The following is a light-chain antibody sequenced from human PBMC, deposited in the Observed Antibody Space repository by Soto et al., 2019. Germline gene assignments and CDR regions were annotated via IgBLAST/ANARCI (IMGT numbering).Light chain of an antibody. CDR1: QSISSW. V-gene: IGKV1-5*01. J-gene: IGKJ1*01. Sequence: GDRVTITCRASQSISSWLAWYXQKXGKXXKXXXYDASSLESGVPSRFSGSGYGTEITLTISSLQPDDFASYYCQQYDSYPWTFGQGNKVDI. CDR3: QQYDSYPWT. CDR2: DAS.